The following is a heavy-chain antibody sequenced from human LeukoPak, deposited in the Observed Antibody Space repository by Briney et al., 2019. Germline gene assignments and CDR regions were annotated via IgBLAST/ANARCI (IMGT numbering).Heavy chain of an antibody. Sequence: SETLSLTCTVSGYYISSGYYWGWIRQPPEKGLEWIGSFYHNKNTYYNPSLKSRVTISLDTSKNQFSLILTSVTAADTAVYYCARGDIAVAPSGPFDIWGQGTMVTVSS. CDR1: GYYISSGYY. J-gene: IGHJ3*02. D-gene: IGHD6-19*01. CDR3: ARGDIAVAPSGPFDI. CDR2: FYHNKNT. V-gene: IGHV4-38-2*02.